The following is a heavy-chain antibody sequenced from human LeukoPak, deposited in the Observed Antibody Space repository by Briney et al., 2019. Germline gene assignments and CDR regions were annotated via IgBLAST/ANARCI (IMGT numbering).Heavy chain of an antibody. J-gene: IGHJ4*02. CDR2: ISSSGSST. CDR3: AKSSRYGTGWYGRIDY. Sequence: GGSLRLSCVASGITFSTYAMSWVRQAPGKGLEWVSVISSSGSSTYYADSVKGRFTISRDNLKNTLYLQMNSLRADDTAVYYCAKSSRYGTGWYGRIDYWGQGTLVTVS. V-gene: IGHV3-23*01. D-gene: IGHD6-19*01. CDR1: GITFSTYA.